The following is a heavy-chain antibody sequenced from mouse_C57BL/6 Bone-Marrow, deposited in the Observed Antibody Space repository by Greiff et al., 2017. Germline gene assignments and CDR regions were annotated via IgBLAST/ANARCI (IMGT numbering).Heavy chain of an antibody. CDR1: GYAFSSSW. J-gene: IGHJ2*01. CDR3: ARTTYYSTYGYYFDY. Sequence: VHLVESGPELVKPGASVKISCKASGYAFSSSWMNWVKQRPGQGLEWIGRIYPGDGDTNYNGKFKGKATLTADKSSSTAYMQLSSLTSEDSAVYFCARTTYYSTYGYYFDYWGQGTTLTVSS. D-gene: IGHD2-5*01. CDR2: IYPGDGDT. V-gene: IGHV1-82*01.